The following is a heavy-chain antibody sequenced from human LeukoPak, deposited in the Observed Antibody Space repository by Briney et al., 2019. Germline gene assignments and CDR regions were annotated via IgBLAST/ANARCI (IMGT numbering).Heavy chain of an antibody. CDR3: ATIAVAVSPD. J-gene: IGHJ4*02. CDR2: ISYDGSNK. Sequence: GGIVRRSCAASGFNCRSYARHWIRQAPGKGLEWVAVISYDGSNKYYADSVKGRFTISRDNSKNTLYLQMNSLRAEDTAVYYCATIAVAVSPDWGQGTLVTVSS. CDR1: GFNCRSYA. V-gene: IGHV3-30*04. D-gene: IGHD6-19*01.